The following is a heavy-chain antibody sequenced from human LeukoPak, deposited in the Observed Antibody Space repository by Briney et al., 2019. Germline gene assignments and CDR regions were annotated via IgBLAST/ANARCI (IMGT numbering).Heavy chain of an antibody. Sequence: SETLSLTCTVSSYSISSGYYWGWIRQPPGKGLEWIGSIYHSGSTYYIPSLKSRVTISVDTSKNQFSLRLSSVTAADTAVYYCARVPHGETIFGVVLYWFDPWGQGTLVTVSS. D-gene: IGHD3-3*01. V-gene: IGHV4-38-2*02. CDR3: ARVPHGETIFGVVLYWFDP. CDR2: IYHSGST. CDR1: SYSISSGYY. J-gene: IGHJ5*02.